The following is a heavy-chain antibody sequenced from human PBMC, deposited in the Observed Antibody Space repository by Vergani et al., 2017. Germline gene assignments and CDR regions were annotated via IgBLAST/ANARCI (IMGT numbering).Heavy chain of an antibody. CDR2: ISSSSSTI. J-gene: IGHJ6*03. V-gene: IGHV3-48*01. CDR3: AREYYDFWSGYFGAFRDYMDV. D-gene: IGHD3-3*01. Sequence: EVQLVESGGGLVQPGGSLRLSCAASGFTFSSYSMNWVRQAPGKGLEWVSYISSSSSTIYYADSVKGRFTISRDNAKNSLYLQMNSLRAEDTAVYYCAREYYDFWSGYFGAFRDYMDVWAKGPRSPSP. CDR1: GFTFSSYS.